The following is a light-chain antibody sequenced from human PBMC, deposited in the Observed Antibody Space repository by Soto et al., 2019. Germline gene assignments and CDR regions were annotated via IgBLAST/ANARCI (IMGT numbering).Light chain of an antibody. Sequence: EIVMTQSPATLSVSPGERATLSCRASQSIGSNLAWYQQKPGQAPRLLIYGASTRATGLPARFIGSGSGTEFTLTISSLQSEDLAVYYCQQYNNWPPWTFGHGTKVEIK. CDR1: QSIGSN. CDR2: GAS. CDR3: QQYNNWPPWT. J-gene: IGKJ1*01. V-gene: IGKV3-15*01.